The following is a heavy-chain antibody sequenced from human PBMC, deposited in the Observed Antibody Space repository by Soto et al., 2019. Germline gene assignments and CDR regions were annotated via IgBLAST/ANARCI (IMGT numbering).Heavy chain of an antibody. V-gene: IGHV4-61*08. D-gene: IGHD5-18*01. Sequence: SETLSLTCSVPGDSINSGDYYWTWMRQAPGKGLQWVGHVYFSGSTNYNPSLKSRVTISLDTSKNQFSLKLRSVTAGDTAVYYCARVPVDTYMIYWSDPWGQGTLVTVSS. CDR3: ARVPVDTYMIYWSDP. J-gene: IGHJ5*02. CDR1: GDSINSGDYY. CDR2: VYFSGST.